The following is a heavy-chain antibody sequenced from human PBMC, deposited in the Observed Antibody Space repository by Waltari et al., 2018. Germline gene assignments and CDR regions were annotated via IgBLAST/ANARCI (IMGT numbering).Heavy chain of an antibody. CDR3: ARRGAYFFDY. CDR2: IYYTGET. CDR1: GGSISSGGYD. Sequence: QVQMQESGPGLVKPSQTLSLTCTVSGGSISSGGYDWSWIRQHPGKGLEWIGYIYYTGETYYNPSLTSRVAISIDTSKSQFSLDLGTVTAADTAVYYCARRGAYFFDYWGRGTLVTVSS. D-gene: IGHD3-16*01. V-gene: IGHV4-31*03. J-gene: IGHJ4*02.